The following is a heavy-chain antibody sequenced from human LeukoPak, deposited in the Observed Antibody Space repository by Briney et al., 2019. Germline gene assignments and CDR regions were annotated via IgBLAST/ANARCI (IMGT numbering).Heavy chain of an antibody. CDR1: GYTYTSYD. D-gene: IGHD3-9*01. J-gene: IGHJ6*03. CDR2: MNPNRGNT. V-gene: IGHV1-8*01. Sequence: ASVKVSCKASGYTYTSYDINWVRQATGQGLEWMGWMNPNRGNTGYAQKFQGRDTMTRNTSISTAYMELSSLRSEDTAVYYCARGGEDYDILTGYYDEYYYMDVWGKGTTVTVSS. CDR3: ARGGEDYDILTGYYDEYYYMDV.